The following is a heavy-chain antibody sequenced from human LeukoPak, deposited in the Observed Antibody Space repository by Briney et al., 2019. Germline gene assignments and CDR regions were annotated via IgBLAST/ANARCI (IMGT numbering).Heavy chain of an antibody. CDR1: GGSITTTNW. V-gene: IGHV4-4*02. CDR3: ARDKVRRYDSSGQYVTHDEIDI. J-gene: IGHJ3*02. CDR2: VHLSGAT. Sequence: SETLSLTCAVSGGSITTTNWWSWVRQPPGKGLEWIGEVHLSGATNYNPSLESRVSMSIDKSKNHLSLEVTSVTAADTAVFYCARDKVRRYDSSGQYVTHDEIDIWGQGTMVTVSS. D-gene: IGHD3-22*01.